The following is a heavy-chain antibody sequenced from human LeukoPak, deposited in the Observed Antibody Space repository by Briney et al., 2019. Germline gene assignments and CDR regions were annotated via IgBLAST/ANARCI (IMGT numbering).Heavy chain of an antibody. CDR1: GFTFSSYA. J-gene: IGHJ4*02. V-gene: IGHV3-23*01. Sequence: GGYLSLSCAASGFTFSSYAMSWVRQAPGKGLEWVSAISGSGGSTYYADSVKGRFTISRDNSKNTLYLQMNSLRAEDTAVYYCAKDVDILTGYYWGQGTLVTVSS. CDR2: ISGSGGST. CDR3: AKDVDILTGYY. D-gene: IGHD3-9*01.